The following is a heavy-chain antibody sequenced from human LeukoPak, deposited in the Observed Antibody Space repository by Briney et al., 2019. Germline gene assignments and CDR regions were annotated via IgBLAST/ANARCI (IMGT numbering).Heavy chain of an antibody. V-gene: IGHV1-2*02. Sequence: ASVKVSSKASGYTFTSYGITWVRQAPGQGLEWMGWINPNSGGTNYAQKFQGRVTMTRDTSISTAYMELSRLRSDDTAVYYCASAIAARPSGDYWGQGTLVTVSS. CDR1: GYTFTSYG. CDR3: ASAIAARPSGDY. J-gene: IGHJ4*02. CDR2: INPNSGGT. D-gene: IGHD6-6*01.